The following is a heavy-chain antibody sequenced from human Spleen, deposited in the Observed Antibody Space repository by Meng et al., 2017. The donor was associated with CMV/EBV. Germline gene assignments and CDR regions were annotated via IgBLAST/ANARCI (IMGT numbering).Heavy chain of an antibody. V-gene: IGHV1-58*01. CDR2: IVVGSGNT. J-gene: IGHJ6*02. Sequence: SVKVSCKTFGFTFSSSAVQWVRQARGQRLEWIGWIVVGSGNTNYAQKFQQRFTISRDMSTSTVNLEVSGLRSEGTADYYCVAVDTVTTSYYYGLDVWGQGTTVTVSS. CDR1: GFTFSSSA. D-gene: IGHD4-11*01. CDR3: VAVDTVTTSYYYGLDV.